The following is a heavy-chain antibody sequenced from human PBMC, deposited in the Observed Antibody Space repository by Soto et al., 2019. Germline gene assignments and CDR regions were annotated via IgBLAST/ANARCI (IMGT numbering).Heavy chain of an antibody. Sequence: QLQLQESGSGLVKPSQTLSLTCAVSGGSISSGGYSWTWIRQPPGKGLEWIGYIYHSGSAYYNTSVQSRVTISVDRSKNQSSMKLSSVTAADTAVYYCASAHYGDYGYGMDVWGQGTTVTVSS. J-gene: IGHJ6*02. CDR3: ASAHYGDYGYGMDV. CDR1: GGSISSGGYS. V-gene: IGHV4-30-2*01. CDR2: IYHSGSA. D-gene: IGHD4-17*01.